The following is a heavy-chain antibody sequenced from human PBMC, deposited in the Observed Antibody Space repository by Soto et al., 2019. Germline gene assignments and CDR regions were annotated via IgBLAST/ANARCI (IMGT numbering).Heavy chain of an antibody. CDR1: GYTFTSYA. Sequence: ASVKVSCKASGYTFTSYAMHWVRQAPGQRLEWMGWINAGNGNTKYSQKFQGRVTITRDTSASTAYMELSSLRSEDTAVYYCARDPAAGTHFDYWGQGTLVTVSS. V-gene: IGHV1-3*01. J-gene: IGHJ4*02. D-gene: IGHD6-19*01. CDR2: INAGNGNT. CDR3: ARDPAAGTHFDY.